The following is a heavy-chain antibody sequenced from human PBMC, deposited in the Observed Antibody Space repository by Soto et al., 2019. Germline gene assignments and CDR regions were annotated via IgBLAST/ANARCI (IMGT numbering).Heavy chain of an antibody. CDR2: IYHSGNT. CDR3: AARQLLSFYFAS. D-gene: IGHD2-2*01. J-gene: IGHJ4*02. CDR1: GDSITSTNK. Sequence: SETLSLTCTVSGDSITSTNKWSWVRQPPGKGLEWIGEIYHSGNTDYNPSLKSRVAMSVDKSKNQFSLNLTSLTAADTAVYFCAARQLLSFYFASWGQGTLVTVSS. V-gene: IGHV4-4*02.